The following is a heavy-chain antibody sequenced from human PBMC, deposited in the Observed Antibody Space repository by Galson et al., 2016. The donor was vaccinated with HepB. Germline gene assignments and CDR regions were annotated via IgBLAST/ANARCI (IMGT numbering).Heavy chain of an antibody. CDR1: GGSIGNQY. CDR2: VYHSGTT. Sequence: SETLSLTFTVSGGSIGNQYWSWIRQSPGKGLEWIGYVYHSGTTNYNPSLESRVTMSVDTSTNQIFLNLRSVTAADTAVYYCARDKGVAVALRWFEYWGQGTLVTVSS. CDR3: ARDKGVAVALRWFEY. J-gene: IGHJ5*01. V-gene: IGHV4-59*11. D-gene: IGHD6-19*01.